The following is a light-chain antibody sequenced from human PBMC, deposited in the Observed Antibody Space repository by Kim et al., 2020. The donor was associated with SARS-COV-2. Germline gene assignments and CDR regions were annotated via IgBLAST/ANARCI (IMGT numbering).Light chain of an antibody. CDR2: AND. CDR3: QSYDSRLSGWI. J-gene: IGLJ2*01. Sequence: QSVLTQPPSVSGAPGQRVTISCTGTSSNIGANYDVHWYQDLPGTAPKLLIYANDNRPSGVPDRFSGSKSDTSASLAITGLQAEDEADYYCQSYDSRLSGWIFGGGTKLTV. CDR1: SSNIGANYD. V-gene: IGLV1-40*01.